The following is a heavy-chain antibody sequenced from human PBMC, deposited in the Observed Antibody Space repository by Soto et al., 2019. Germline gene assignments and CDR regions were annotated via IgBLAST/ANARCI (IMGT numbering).Heavy chain of an antibody. CDR2: IYYSGST. Sequence: QVQLQESGPGLVKPSQTLSLTCTVSGGSISSGGYYWSWIRQHPGKGLEWIGYIYYSGSTYYNPSLKSRVTISVDTSKNQFSLKLSSVTAADTAVYYCASQASSKVAVLLHFDYWGQGTLVTVSS. CDR1: GGSISSGGYY. J-gene: IGHJ4*02. D-gene: IGHD2-15*01. CDR3: ASQASSKVAVLLHFDY. V-gene: IGHV4-31*03.